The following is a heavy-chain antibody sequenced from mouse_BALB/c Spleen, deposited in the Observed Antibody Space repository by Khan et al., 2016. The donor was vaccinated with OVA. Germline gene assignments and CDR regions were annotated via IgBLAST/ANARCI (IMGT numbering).Heavy chain of an antibody. CDR1: GYIFTSYW. V-gene: IGHV1S132*01. Sequence: QVRLQQSGAELVRPGASVKLSCKTSGYIFTSYWIHWVKQRSGQGLAWIARIYPGTGSTYYNEKFKGKATLTADKSSSTAYMQLSSLKSEDSAVDFCARSDYNSTDARDYWGQGTSVTVSA. D-gene: IGHD2-5*01. CDR3: ARSDYNSTDARDY. CDR2: IYPGTGST. J-gene: IGHJ4*01.